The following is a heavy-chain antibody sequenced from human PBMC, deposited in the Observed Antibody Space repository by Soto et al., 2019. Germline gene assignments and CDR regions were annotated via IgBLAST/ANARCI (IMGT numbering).Heavy chain of an antibody. CDR1: GFTVSSNY. CDR3: ARDRIPTGMDV. J-gene: IGHJ6*02. CDR2: IYSGGST. V-gene: IGHV3-66*01. Sequence: EVQLVESGGGLVQPGGSLRLSCAASGFTVSSNYKSWVRQAPGKGLEWVSVIYSGGSTYYADSVKGRFTISRDNSKNTLYLQMYSMRAEDTAVDYCARDRIPTGMDVWGQGTTVTVSS.